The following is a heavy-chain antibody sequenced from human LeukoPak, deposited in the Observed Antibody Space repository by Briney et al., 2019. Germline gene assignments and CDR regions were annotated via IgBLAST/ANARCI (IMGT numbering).Heavy chain of an antibody. J-gene: IGHJ5*02. D-gene: IGHD1-14*01. CDR2: ISGSGGST. CDR1: GFTFSSYA. CDR3: AKTLGETRSRRNQYNWFDP. V-gene: IGHV3-23*01. Sequence: GGSLRLSCAASGFTFSSYAMSWVRQAPGKGLEWVSAISGSGGSTYYADSVKGRFTISRDNSKNTLYLQMNSPRAEDTAVYYCAKTLGETRSRRNQYNWFDPWGQGTLVTVSS.